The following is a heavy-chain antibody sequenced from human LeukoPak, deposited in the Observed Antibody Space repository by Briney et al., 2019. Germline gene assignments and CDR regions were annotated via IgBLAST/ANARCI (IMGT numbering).Heavy chain of an antibody. CDR1: GGSFSGYY. CDR2: INHSGST. J-gene: IGHJ3*02. D-gene: IGHD3-22*01. Sequence: SETLSLTCAVYGGSFSGYYWSWIRQPPGKGLEWIGEINHSGSTNYNPSLKSRVTISVDTSKNQFSLKLSSVAAADTAVYYCARQKGSSGYYDAFDIWGQGTMVTVSS. CDR3: ARQKGSSGYYDAFDI. V-gene: IGHV4-34*01.